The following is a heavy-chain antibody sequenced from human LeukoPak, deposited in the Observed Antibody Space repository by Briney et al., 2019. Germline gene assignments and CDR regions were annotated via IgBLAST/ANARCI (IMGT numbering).Heavy chain of an antibody. CDR1: GGSFSGYY. D-gene: IGHD3-22*01. CDR2: INHSGST. J-gene: IGHJ4*02. V-gene: IGHV4-34*01. Sequence: SETLSLTCAVYGGSFSGYYWSSIRQPPGKGLEWIGEINHSGSTNYNPSLKSRVTISVDTSKNQFSLKLSSVTAADTAVYYCARAGYDSSGYVDYFDYWGQGTLVTVSS. CDR3: ARAGYDSSGYVDYFDY.